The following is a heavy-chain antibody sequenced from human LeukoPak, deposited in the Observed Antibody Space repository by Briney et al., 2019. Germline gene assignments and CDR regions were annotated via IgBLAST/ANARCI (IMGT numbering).Heavy chain of an antibody. V-gene: IGHV3-23*01. CDR1: GFTFSNYA. Sequence: PGGSLRLSCAMSGFTFSNYAMTWVRQAPGKGLEWVSTIGGGDGSTHYADSVKGRFTISRDNSKNALYLQMNSLRAEDTAVYYCAKGHRFCSSGNCNPPVDYWGQGTLVTVSS. D-gene: IGHD2-15*01. CDR3: AKGHRFCSSGNCNPPVDY. J-gene: IGHJ4*02. CDR2: IGGGDGST.